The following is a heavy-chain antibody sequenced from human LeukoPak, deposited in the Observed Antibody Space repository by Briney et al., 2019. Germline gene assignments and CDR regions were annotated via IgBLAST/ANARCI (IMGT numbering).Heavy chain of an antibody. CDR2: IRFDGGHK. Sequence: PGGSLRLSCAASGFTFSNYGMFWVRQAPGKGLDWVSFIRFDGGHKYYADSVKGRFTISRDNAKNSLYLQMNSLRAEDTAVYYCARGVGGSGSYPNWFDPWGQGTLVTVSS. J-gene: IGHJ5*02. V-gene: IGHV3-30*02. CDR3: ARGVGGSGSYPNWFDP. D-gene: IGHD1-26*01. CDR1: GFTFSNYG.